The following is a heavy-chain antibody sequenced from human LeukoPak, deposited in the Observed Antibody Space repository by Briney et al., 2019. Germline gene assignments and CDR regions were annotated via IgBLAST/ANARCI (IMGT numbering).Heavy chain of an antibody. V-gene: IGHV3-23*01. D-gene: IGHD6-19*01. Sequence: GGSLRLSCAASGFTFSTYAMSWVRQAPGKGLEWVSVISGGGGTTNYADSVKGRFTISRDNSKNILHLQMNSLRAEDTAMYYCAREEGGSGWYSYYYGMDVWGQGTTVTVSS. J-gene: IGHJ6*02. CDR2: ISGGGGTT. CDR3: AREEGGSGWYSYYYGMDV. CDR1: GFTFSTYA.